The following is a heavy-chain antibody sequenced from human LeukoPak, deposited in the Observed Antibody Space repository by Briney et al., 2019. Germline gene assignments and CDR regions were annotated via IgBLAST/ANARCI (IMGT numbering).Heavy chain of an antibody. CDR3: ANRAIYCSSTSCYSPPFDY. J-gene: IGHJ4*02. CDR2: INHSGST. V-gene: IGHV4-39*07. CDR1: GGSISSSSYY. Sequence: SETLSLTCTVSGGSISSSSYYWSWIRQPPGKGLEWIGEINHSGSTNYNPSLKSRVTISVDTSKNQFSLKLSSVTAADTAVYYCANRAIYCSSTSCYSPPFDYWGQGTLVTVSS. D-gene: IGHD2-2*02.